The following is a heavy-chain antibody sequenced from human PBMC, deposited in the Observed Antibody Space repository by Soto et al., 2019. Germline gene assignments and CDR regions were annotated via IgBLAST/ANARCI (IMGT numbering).Heavy chain of an antibody. CDR1: GYSFTSYW. CDR2: IYPGDSDT. D-gene: IGHD6-13*01. Sequence: PGESLKISCKGSGYSFTSYWIGWVRQMPGKGLEWMGIIYPGDSDTRYSPSFQGQVTISADKSISTAYLQWSSLKASDTAMYYCARHVASGIAAAGTLGYWGQGTLVTVSS. V-gene: IGHV5-51*01. J-gene: IGHJ4*02. CDR3: ARHVASGIAAAGTLGY.